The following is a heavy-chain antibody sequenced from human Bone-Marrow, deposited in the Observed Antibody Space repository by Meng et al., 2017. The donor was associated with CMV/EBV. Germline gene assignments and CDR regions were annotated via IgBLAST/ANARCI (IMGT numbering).Heavy chain of an antibody. V-gene: IGHV3-30*02. J-gene: IGHJ4*01. CDR1: GFKFSNYG. Sequence: GGSLRLSCEGSGFKFSNYGLHWVRQAPGKGLEWVAFIRYDGSNKYYADSVKGRFTISRDNSKNTLYLQMNSLRAEDTAVYYCARDPTSYGPEYYFDYWGHGTLVTVSS. CDR2: IRYDGSNK. D-gene: IGHD5-18*01. CDR3: ARDPTSYGPEYYFDY.